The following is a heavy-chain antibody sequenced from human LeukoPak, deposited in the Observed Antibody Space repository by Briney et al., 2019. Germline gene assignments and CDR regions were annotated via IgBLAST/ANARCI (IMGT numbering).Heavy chain of an antibody. D-gene: IGHD4-23*01. CDR3: ARDGRSYDGKNWFDP. Sequence: GRSLRLSCAASGFTFSSYAMHWVRQAPGKGLEWVAVISYDGSNKYYADSVKGRFTISRDNSKNTLYLQMNSLRAEDTAVYYCARDGRSYDGKNWFDPWGQGTLVTVSS. CDR2: ISYDGSNK. V-gene: IGHV3-30-3*01. CDR1: GFTFSSYA. J-gene: IGHJ5*02.